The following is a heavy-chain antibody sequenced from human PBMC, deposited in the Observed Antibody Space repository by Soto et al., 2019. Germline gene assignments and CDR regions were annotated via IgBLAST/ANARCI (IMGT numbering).Heavy chain of an antibody. CDR1: GFTLTTYS. Sequence: PGGSLRLSCEVSGFTLTTYSMNWVRQAPGKGLEWISYIRSSTDTIFYADSVKGRFTISRDNSNNMVYLEVDSLRSEDTAVYFCARDWGGPMARGRYGMDVWGQGTTVTVSS. D-gene: IGHD3-10*01. V-gene: IGHV3-48*01. CDR2: IRSSTDTI. J-gene: IGHJ6*02. CDR3: ARDWGGPMARGRYGMDV.